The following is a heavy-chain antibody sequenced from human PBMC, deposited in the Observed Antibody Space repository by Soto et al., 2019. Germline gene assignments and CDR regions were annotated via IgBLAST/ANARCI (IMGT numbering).Heavy chain of an antibody. V-gene: IGHV4-30-2*01. CDR3: ARVNFYYASFQYPAAFDI. D-gene: IGHD3-22*01. Sequence: SETLSLTCAVSGGSISSGGDSWSWIRQPPGKGLEWIGYIYHSGSTYYNPSLKSRVTISVDRSNNQFSLKLTSVTAADTAVYYCARVNFYYASFQYPAAFDIWGQGTMVTVS. CDR1: GGSISSGGDS. J-gene: IGHJ3*02. CDR2: IYHSGST.